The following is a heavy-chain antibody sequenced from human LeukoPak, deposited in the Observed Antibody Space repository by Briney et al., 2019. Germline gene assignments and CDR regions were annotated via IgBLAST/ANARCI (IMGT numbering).Heavy chain of an antibody. V-gene: IGHV4-59*01. CDR2: IYYSGST. CDR1: GGSISSYY. D-gene: IGHD3-3*01. J-gene: IGHJ5*02. CDR3: ARAGWRYPFDP. Sequence: SETLSLTCTVSGGSISSYYWSWIRQPPRKGLEWIGYIYYSGSTNYNPSLKSRVTISVDTSKNQFSLNLSSVTAADTAVYYCARAGWRYPFDPWGQGTLVTVSS.